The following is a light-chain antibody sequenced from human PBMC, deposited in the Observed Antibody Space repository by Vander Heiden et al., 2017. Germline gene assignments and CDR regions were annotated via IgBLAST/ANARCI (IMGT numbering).Light chain of an antibody. CDR1: SSNIGNNY. CDR3: ASWDDRLRGYV. J-gene: IGLJ1*01. Sequence: QSVLGQPPSTSGTPGQRVTISCSGSSSNIGNNYAYWYQQLPGTAPKLLFYRNSQRTSGVPDRFSDSKSGTSASLAISGLRSEDEGEYYCASWDDRLRGYVFGTGTKVTVL. CDR2: RNS. V-gene: IGLV1-47*01.